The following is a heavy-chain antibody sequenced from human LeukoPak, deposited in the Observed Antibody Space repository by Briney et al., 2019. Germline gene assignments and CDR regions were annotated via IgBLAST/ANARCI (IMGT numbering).Heavy chain of an antibody. CDR2: IYYSGST. D-gene: IGHD6-6*01. Sequence: SETLSLTCIVSGRSISSHYWNWTRQPPGKGLEWIGYIYYSGSTNYNPSLKSRVTMSVDTSKNQFSLKLSSVTAADTAVYYCVRDKGSIAARRYYDYGMDVWGQGTTVTVSS. V-gene: IGHV4-59*11. CDR1: GRSISSHY. CDR3: VRDKGSIAARRYYDYGMDV. J-gene: IGHJ6*02.